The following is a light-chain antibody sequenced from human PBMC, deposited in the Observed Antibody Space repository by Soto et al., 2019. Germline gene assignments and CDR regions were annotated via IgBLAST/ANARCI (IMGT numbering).Light chain of an antibody. CDR2: WAS. Sequence: DIVMTQSPDSLAGSLGERATIKCKSSQSVFSNSNNKNYLAWFQQKPGQPPKLLIYWASTRESGVPDRFSGSGSGTEFTLTISSLQAEDVAVYYCQQYYGSPLTFGGGTTVDIK. CDR3: QQYYGSPLT. V-gene: IGKV4-1*01. J-gene: IGKJ4*01. CDR1: QSVFSNSNNKNY.